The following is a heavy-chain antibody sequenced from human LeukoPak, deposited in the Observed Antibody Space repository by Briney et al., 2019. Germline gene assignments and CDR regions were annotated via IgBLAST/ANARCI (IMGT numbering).Heavy chain of an antibody. D-gene: IGHD3-10*01. CDR3: ARAVKSGLITSFDP. V-gene: IGHV1-18*01. CDR1: GYTFTSYG. J-gene: IGHJ5*02. CDR2: ISAYNGNA. Sequence: ASVKVSCKASGYTFTSYGISWVRQAPGQGLEWMGWISAYNGNANYAQKLQGRVTMTTDTSTSTAYMELRSLRSDDTAVYYCARAVKSGLITSFDPWGQGTLVTVSS.